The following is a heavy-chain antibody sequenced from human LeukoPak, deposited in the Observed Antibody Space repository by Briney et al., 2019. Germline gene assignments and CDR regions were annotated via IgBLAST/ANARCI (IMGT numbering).Heavy chain of an antibody. CDR2: ISSSSSYI. D-gene: IGHD6-19*01. CDR3: ARDLEGQWLVFDY. Sequence: GGSLRLSCTASGLTFSTSGFNWVRQAPGKGLEWVSSISSSSSYIYYADSVKGRFTISRDNAKNSLYLQMNSLRAEDTAVYYCARDLEGQWLVFDYWGQGTLVTVSS. J-gene: IGHJ4*02. CDR1: GLTFSTSG. V-gene: IGHV3-21*01.